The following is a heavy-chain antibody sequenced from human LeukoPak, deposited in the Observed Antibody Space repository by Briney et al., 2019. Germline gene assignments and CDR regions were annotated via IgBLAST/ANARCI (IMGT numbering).Heavy chain of an antibody. V-gene: IGHV3-30*04. CDR1: GFTFSSYA. D-gene: IGHD5-12*01. CDR3: AKRAIVATIQYFDY. J-gene: IGHJ4*02. Sequence: GGSLRLSCAASGFTFSSYAMHWVRQAPGKGLEWVAVISYDGSNKKYADSVKGRFTISRDNSKNTLYLQINSLRAEDTAVYYCAKRAIVATIQYFDYWGQGTLVTVSS. CDR2: ISYDGSNK.